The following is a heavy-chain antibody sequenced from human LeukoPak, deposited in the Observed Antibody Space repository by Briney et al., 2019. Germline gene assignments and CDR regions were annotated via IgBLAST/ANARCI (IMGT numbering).Heavy chain of an antibody. CDR1: GFTVSSNY. D-gene: IGHD4-23*01. CDR2: IYSGGST. Sequence: PGGSLRLSCAASGFTVSSNYMSWVRQAPGKGLEWVSVIYSGGSTYYADSVKGRFTISRDNSKNTLYLQMNSLRAEDTAVYYCARDRYGGNLGIDYWGQGTLVTVSS. CDR3: ARDRYGGNLGIDY. V-gene: IGHV3-66*01. J-gene: IGHJ4*02.